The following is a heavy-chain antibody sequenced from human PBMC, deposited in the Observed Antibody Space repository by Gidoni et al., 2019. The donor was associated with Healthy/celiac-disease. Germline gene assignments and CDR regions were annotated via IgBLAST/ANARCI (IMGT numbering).Heavy chain of an antibody. CDR3: ASSYCSSTSCYKDYYYGMDV. V-gene: IGHV1-2*02. J-gene: IGHJ6*02. D-gene: IGHD2-2*02. CDR1: GYTCTGYS. CDR2: DNPNSGGT. Sequence: QVQLVQSGAEVKKPGASVKVSCTASGYTCTGYSIHWVRQAPGQGLEWMGWDNPNSGGTNYAQKFQGRVTMTRDTSISTAYMELSRLRSDDTAVYYCASSYCSSTSCYKDYYYGMDVWGQGTTVTVSS.